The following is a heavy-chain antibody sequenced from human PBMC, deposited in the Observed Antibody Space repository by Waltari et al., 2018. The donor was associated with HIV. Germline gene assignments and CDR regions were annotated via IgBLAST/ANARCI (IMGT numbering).Heavy chain of an antibody. CDR2: INHSSTT. Sequence: QVRLQQWGAGLLKPSETLSLTCAVYGGPFSTYYWTWIRQTQETGLEWIGEINHSSTTDYNPSLKSRLTMSIDTSKNQFSLKLNSVTAADTAVYYCARHRFTRGNSAWYFLYWGQGTHVTVSS. CDR3: ARHRFTRGNSAWYFLY. V-gene: IGHV4-34*02. D-gene: IGHD6-19*01. CDR1: GGPFSTYY. J-gene: IGHJ4*02.